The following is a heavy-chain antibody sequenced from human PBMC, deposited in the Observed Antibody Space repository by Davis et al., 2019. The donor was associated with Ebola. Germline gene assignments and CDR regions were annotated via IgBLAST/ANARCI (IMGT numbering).Heavy chain of an antibody. J-gene: IGHJ4*02. CDR3: ARDSRFLEWLFVY. V-gene: IGHV3-53*05. Sequence: PGGSLRLSCAASGFTVSSNYMSWVRQAPGKGLEWVSVIYSGGGTYYADSVKGRFTISRDNSKNTLYLQMNSLRAEDTAVYYCARDSRFLEWLFVYWGQGTLVTVSS. CDR1: GFTVSSNY. D-gene: IGHD3-3*01. CDR2: IYSGGGT.